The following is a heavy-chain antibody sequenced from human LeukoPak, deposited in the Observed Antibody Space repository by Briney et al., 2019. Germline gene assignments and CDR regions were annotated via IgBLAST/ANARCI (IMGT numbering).Heavy chain of an antibody. CDR3: ARGGRADSYYYYGMDV. CDR1: GFTVSSNY. CDR2: IYSGGST. D-gene: IGHD6-13*01. V-gene: IGHV3-66*01. J-gene: IGHJ6*02. Sequence: PGGSLRLSCAASGFTVSSNYMSWVRQAPGKGLEWVSVIYSGGSTYYADSVKGRFTISRDNSKNTLYLQMNSLRAEDTAMYYCARGGRADSYYYYGMDVWGQGTTVTVSS.